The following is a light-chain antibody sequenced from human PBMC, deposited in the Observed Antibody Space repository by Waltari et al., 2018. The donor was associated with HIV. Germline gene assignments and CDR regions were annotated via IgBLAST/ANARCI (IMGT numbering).Light chain of an antibody. Sequence: SYELTQPPSASVSPGQTARTTCPGHALPKQYACWYQQKPGQAPWLGLYKDSERPSGIPKRLSGSSSGTTVTLTISGVEAEDEADYYCQSADSSGTYPWVFGGGTKLTVL. CDR3: QSADSSGTYPWV. V-gene: IGLV3-25*03. CDR2: KDS. CDR1: ALPKQY. J-gene: IGLJ3*02.